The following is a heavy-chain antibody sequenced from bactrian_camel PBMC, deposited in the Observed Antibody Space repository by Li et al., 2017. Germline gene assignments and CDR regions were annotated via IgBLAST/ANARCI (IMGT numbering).Heavy chain of an antibody. CDR2: IGSDSKI. V-gene: IGHV3S53*01. CDR3: VVESWGLLSTSRFCSANY. J-gene: IGHJ4*01. Sequence: HVQLVESGGGSVQAGGSLRLSCKASELSYSTGCIAWFRQAPGQEREWVAGIGSDSKINYAESAKGRFTISQDKANNAVYLKMTNVKPEDAAMYYCVVESWGLLSTSRFCSANYEGQGTQVTVS. CDR1: ELSYSTGC. D-gene: IGHD5*01.